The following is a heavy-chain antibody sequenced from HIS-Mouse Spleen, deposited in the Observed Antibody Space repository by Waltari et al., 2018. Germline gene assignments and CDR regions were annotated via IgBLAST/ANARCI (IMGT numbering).Heavy chain of an antibody. CDR1: GGSIRSSSYY. CDR3: ARYLFGFTFDAVDI. CDR2: FYYSGRT. J-gene: IGHJ3*02. Sequence: QLQLQESGPGLVKPSETLSLTCTVAGGSIRSSSYYWGWIRQPPGKGLEWIGSFYYSGRTCHHPSLKKRVTISVDPSKNQFSLKLSSVTAADTAVYYCARYLFGFTFDAVDIWGQGTMVTVSS. V-gene: IGHV4-39*07. D-gene: IGHD3-10*01.